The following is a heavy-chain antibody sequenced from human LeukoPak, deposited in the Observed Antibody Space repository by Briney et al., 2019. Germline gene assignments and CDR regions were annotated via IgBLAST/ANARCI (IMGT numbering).Heavy chain of an antibody. D-gene: IGHD1-26*01. CDR3: AREPYSGSYGDYYYYYMDV. CDR2: IYSGGST. V-gene: IGHV3-53*01. J-gene: IGHJ6*03. Sequence: GGSLRLSCAGSGFTVSSNYMSWVRQAPGKGLEWVSVIYSGGSTYYADSVKGRFTISRDNAKNYLHLQMNSLRAEDTAVYYCAREPYSGSYGDYYYYYMDVWGKGTTVTISS. CDR1: GFTVSSNY.